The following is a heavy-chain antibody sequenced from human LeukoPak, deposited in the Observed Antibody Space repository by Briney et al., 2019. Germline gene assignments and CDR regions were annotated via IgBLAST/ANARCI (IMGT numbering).Heavy chain of an antibody. CDR2: TYYRSKWYN. J-gene: IGHJ4*02. V-gene: IGHV6-1*01. D-gene: IGHD6-13*01. CDR3: VRGAYSSSWLNFDY. CDR1: GDSVSSNSAA. Sequence: SQTLSLTCAISGDSVSSNSAAWNWIRQSPSRGLEWLGRTYYRSKWYNDYAVSVKSRITINPDTSKNQFSLQLNSVTPEDTAVYYCVRGAYSSSWLNFDYWGQGTLVTVSS.